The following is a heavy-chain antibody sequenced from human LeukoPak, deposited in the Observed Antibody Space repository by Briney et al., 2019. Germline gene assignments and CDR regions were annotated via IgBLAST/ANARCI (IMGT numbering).Heavy chain of an antibody. J-gene: IGHJ6*03. Sequence: ASVKVSCKASGGTFSSYAISWVRQAPGQGLEWMGGIIPIFGTANYAQKFQGRVTITADESTSAAYMELSSLRSEDTAVYYCARNRFYYGSGTDLGGYYYYYMDVWGKGTTVTVSS. CDR2: IIPIFGTA. CDR1: GGTFSSYA. CDR3: ARNRFYYGSGTDLGGYYYYYMDV. V-gene: IGHV1-69*13. D-gene: IGHD3-10*01.